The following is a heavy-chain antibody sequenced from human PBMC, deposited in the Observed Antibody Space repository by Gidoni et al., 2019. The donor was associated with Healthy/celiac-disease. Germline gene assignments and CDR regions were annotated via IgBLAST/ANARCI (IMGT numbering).Heavy chain of an antibody. CDR3: AKDLYYDSSGDAFDI. V-gene: IGHV3-30*18. CDR1: GFTFSSYG. CDR2: ISYDGSNK. J-gene: IGHJ3*02. D-gene: IGHD3-22*01. Sequence: QVQLVESGGGVVQPGRSLRLSCAASGFTFSSYGMHWVRQAPGKGLEWVAVISYDGSNKYYADSVKGRFTISRDNSKNTLYLQMNSLRAEDTAVYYCAKDLYYDSSGDAFDIWGQGTMVTVSS.